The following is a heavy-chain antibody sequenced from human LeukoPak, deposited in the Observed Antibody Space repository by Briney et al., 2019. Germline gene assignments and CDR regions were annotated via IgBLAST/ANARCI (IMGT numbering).Heavy chain of an antibody. D-gene: IGHD6-13*01. CDR2: IYPGDSDT. J-gene: IGHJ5*02. CDR3: ARRIGYSSSWTWGDWFDP. V-gene: IGHV5-51*01. CDR1: GYSFASYW. Sequence: HGESLKISCKGSGYSFASYWIGWVRQMPGKGLEWMGIIYPGDSDTRYSPSFQGQVTISADKSISTAYLQWSSLKASDTAMYYCARRIGYSSSWTWGDWFDPWGQGTLVTVSS.